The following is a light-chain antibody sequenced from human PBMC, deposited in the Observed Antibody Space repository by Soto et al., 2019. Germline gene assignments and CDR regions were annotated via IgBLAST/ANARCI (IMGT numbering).Light chain of an antibody. CDR3: SSYTISSTWV. V-gene: IGLV2-14*01. Sequence: QSALTQPASVSGSPGQSITISCTGTNSDIGIYNYVSWFQQHPGKAPKLMIYEVTNRPSGVSDRFSGSKSDNTASLTISGRQAEDEAHYYCSSYTISSTWVFGGGTKLTVL. CDR2: EVT. J-gene: IGLJ3*02. CDR1: NSDIGIYNY.